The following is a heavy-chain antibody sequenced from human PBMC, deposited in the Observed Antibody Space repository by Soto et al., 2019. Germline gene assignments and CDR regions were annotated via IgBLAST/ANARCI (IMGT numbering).Heavy chain of an antibody. CDR1: GFTVSSNY. CDR2: LYSGAGT. V-gene: IGHV3-66*01. CDR3: ARECGGDCSNAFDL. J-gene: IGHJ3*01. Sequence: VQLVESGGGLVQPGGSLRLSCAASGFTVSSNYMNWVRQAPGKGLEWLSVLYSGAGTYYADSVKDRFTISRDNSKNTLYLQLNSLRAEDTAIYYGARECGGDCSNAFDLWGQGTMVTVSP. D-gene: IGHD2-21*01.